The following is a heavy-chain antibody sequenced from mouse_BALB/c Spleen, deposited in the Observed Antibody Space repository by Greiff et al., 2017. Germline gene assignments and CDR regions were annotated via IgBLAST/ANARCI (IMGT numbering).Heavy chain of an antibody. CDR3: ARQNYGSSFAY. CDR1: GFTFSSYT. D-gene: IGHD1-1*01. V-gene: IGHV5-12-2*01. Sequence: DVHLVESGGGLVQPGGSLKLSCAASGFTFSSYTMSWVRQTPEKRLEWVAYISNGGGSTYYPDTVKGRFTISRDNAKNTLYLQMSSLKSEDTAMYYCARQNYGSSFAYWGQGTLVTVSA. J-gene: IGHJ3*01. CDR2: ISNGGGST.